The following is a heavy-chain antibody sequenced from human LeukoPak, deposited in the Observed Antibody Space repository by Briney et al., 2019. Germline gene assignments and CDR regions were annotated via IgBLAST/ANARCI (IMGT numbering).Heavy chain of an antibody. D-gene: IGHD3-16*01. CDR2: IYSDGST. CDR3: ARGLIRVSAFDI. Sequence: GGSLRLSCAASGFPFSTTYMSWFRQAPGKGLEWVSVIYSDGSTYYADSVKGRFTISRDNSKNALYLQMNSLRAEDTAVYYCARGLIRVSAFDIWGQGTMVTVSS. CDR1: GFPFSTTY. J-gene: IGHJ3*02. V-gene: IGHV3-53*01.